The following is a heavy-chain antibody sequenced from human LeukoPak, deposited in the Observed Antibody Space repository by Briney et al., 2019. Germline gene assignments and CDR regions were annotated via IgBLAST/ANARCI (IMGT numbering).Heavy chain of an antibody. CDR1: GFTFSSYG. V-gene: IGHV3-30*18. CDR3: AKEFEVGRGRFLEWFRADYYYYGMDV. D-gene: IGHD3-3*01. J-gene: IGHJ6*02. CDR2: ISYDGSNK. Sequence: PGGSLRLSCAASGFTFSSYGMHWVRQAPGKGLEWVAVISYDGSNKYYADSVKGRFTISRDNSKNTLYLQMNSLRAEDTAVYYCAKEFEVGRGRFLEWFRADYYYYGMDVWGQGTTVTVSS.